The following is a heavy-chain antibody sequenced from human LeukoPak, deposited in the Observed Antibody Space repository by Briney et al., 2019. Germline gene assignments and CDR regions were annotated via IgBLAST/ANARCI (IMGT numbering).Heavy chain of an antibody. CDR3: VTSWVRQQKDF. D-gene: IGHD3-10*01. CDR1: XXXFRXXX. Sequence: GGSLRLSCAXSXXXFRXXXMSWVRXXXXXXXXXVADIEPGGSGKTYVDSVKGRFTISRDNAQQSLYLQMDTLTAEDTAVYYCVTSWVRQQKDFWGQGTLVTVSS. V-gene: IGHV3-7*01. CDR2: IEPGGSGK. J-gene: IGHJ4*02.